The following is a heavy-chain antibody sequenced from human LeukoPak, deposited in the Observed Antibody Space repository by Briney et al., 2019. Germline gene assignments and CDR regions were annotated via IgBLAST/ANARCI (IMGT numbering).Heavy chain of an antibody. D-gene: IGHD2-15*01. Sequence: SVKVSCKASGGTFSTYAISWVRQAPGQGLEWMGGIIPIFGTANYAQKFQGRVTITADESTSTAYMELSSLRSEDTAVYYCARDCSGGSCHRLLPFDYWGQGTLVTVSS. CDR1: GGTFSTYA. CDR2: IIPIFGTA. V-gene: IGHV1-69*01. J-gene: IGHJ4*02. CDR3: ARDCSGGSCHRLLPFDY.